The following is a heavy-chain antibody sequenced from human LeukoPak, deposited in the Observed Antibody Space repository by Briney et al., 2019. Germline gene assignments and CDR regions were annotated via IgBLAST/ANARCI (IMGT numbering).Heavy chain of an antibody. CDR3: TKVDDYGANTRLPKFNCFDP. J-gene: IGHJ5*02. V-gene: IGHV3-30*02. CDR1: GFSFSKYA. Sequence: QPGGSLRLSCAASGFSFSKYAMHWVRQAPRKGLEWVSFIRYDGNIKNYADSVKGRFTISRDNSKDTLYLQMNSLRAEDTAVYYCTKVDDYGANTRLPKFNCFDPWGQGALVTVSS. CDR2: IRYDGNIK. D-gene: IGHD4-23*01.